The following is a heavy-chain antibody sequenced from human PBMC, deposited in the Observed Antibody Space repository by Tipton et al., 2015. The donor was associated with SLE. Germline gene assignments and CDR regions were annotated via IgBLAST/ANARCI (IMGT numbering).Heavy chain of an antibody. CDR2: IYTRGST. CDR3: ARPPYSSSSKWYFDL. CDR1: GGSISSYY. D-gene: IGHD6-13*01. V-gene: IGHV4-4*07. J-gene: IGHJ2*01. Sequence: TLSLTCAVSGGSISSYYWSWIRQPAGKGLEWIGRIYTRGSTNYNPSLKSRVTMSVDTSKNQFSLKLSSVTAADTAVYYCARPPYSSSSKWYFDLWGRGTLVTVSS.